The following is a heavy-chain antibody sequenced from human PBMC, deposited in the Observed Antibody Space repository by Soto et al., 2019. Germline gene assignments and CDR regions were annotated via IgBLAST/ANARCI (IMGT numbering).Heavy chain of an antibody. CDR1: GLTFSSYS. Sequence: GGSLRLSCAASGLTFSSYSMNWVRQAPGKGLEWVSSISSSSSYIYYADSVKGRFTISRDNAKNSLYLQMNSLRAEDTAVYYCARGGFGERVDAFDIWDQGTMVTVSS. D-gene: IGHD3-10*01. J-gene: IGHJ3*02. V-gene: IGHV3-21*01. CDR3: ARGGFGERVDAFDI. CDR2: ISSSSSYI.